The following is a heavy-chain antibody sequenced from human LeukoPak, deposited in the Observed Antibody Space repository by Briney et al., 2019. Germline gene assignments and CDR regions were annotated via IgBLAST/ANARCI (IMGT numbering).Heavy chain of an antibody. D-gene: IGHD2-21*02. V-gene: IGHV3-7*03. J-gene: IGHJ3*02. Sequence: GGSLRLSCAASGFTFSSYWMSWVRQAPGKGLEWVANIKQDGSEKYYVDSVKGRFTISRDNAKNSLYLQMNSLKTEDTAVYYCTTPPSVVVTAIRTDDAFDIWGQGTMVTVSS. CDR1: GFTFSSYW. CDR3: TTPPSVVVTAIRTDDAFDI. CDR2: IKQDGSEK.